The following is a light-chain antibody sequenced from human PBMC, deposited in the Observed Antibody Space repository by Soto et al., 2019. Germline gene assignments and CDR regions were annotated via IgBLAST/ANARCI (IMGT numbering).Light chain of an antibody. CDR1: QSVSTNN. Sequence: EIVLTQSPGTLSLSPGERATLSCRASQSVSTNNLAWYQQIPGQAPRLLIYGASARAAGIPDRFSGSGSGTDFTLTISRLEPEDFAVYYCQQFDTSVWTFGQGTKVDIK. CDR2: GAS. V-gene: IGKV3-20*01. CDR3: QQFDTSVWT. J-gene: IGKJ1*01.